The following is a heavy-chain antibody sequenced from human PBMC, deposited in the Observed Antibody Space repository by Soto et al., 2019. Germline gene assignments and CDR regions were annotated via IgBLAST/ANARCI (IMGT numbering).Heavy chain of an antibody. CDR3: ARLHGYCISSSCHGHYAMDV. CDR2: IYYSGST. CDR1: SAPVSSSTYT. J-gene: IGHJ6*02. Sequence: SETLSLTCTVSSAPVSSSTYTWGWIRQPPGKGLEWIGSIYYSGSTYYNPSLNSRVTVSVDTSKNQFSLKVTSVTAADTAVYYCARLHGYCISSSCHGHYAMDVWGQGTTVTV. D-gene: IGHD2-2*01. V-gene: IGHV4-39*01.